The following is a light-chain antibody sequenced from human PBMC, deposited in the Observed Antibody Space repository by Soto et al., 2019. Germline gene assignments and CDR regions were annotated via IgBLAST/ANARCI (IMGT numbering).Light chain of an antibody. V-gene: IGKV3-20*01. CDR3: QQYGSSGT. J-gene: IGKJ1*01. Sequence: EILLTQSPCTLSLSPGERATLSCGARQSVSNNYLAWYQQKPGQAPSLLIYGASNRATGIPDRFSGSGSGTDFTLTISRLEPEDFAVYYCQQYGSSGTFGQGTKVDIK. CDR2: GAS. CDR1: QSVSNNY.